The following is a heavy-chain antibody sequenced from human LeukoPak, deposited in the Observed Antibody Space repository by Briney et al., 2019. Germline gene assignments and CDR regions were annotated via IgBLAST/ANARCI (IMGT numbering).Heavy chain of an antibody. J-gene: IGHJ4*02. Sequence: GGSLRLSCAASGFTFSSYAMSWVRQAPGKGLEWVSGISGSGDSTYYADSVKGRFTISRDNSKNTLYLQMNSLRAEDTAVYYCAKHRGLLIAAAANYWGQGTLVTVSS. CDR3: AKHRGLLIAAAANY. CDR1: GFTFSSYA. V-gene: IGHV3-23*01. D-gene: IGHD6-13*01. CDR2: ISGSGDST.